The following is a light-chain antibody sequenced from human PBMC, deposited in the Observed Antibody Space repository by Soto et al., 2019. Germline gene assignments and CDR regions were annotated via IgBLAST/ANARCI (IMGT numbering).Light chain of an antibody. CDR3: STYISSNSFV. CDR2: DVS. Sequence: QSALTQPASVSGSPGQSITISCTGTSSDVVGYKYVSWYQQHPDKAPKLMIYDVSNRPSGVSNRFSASKSDNTASLTISGLQAEDEADYYCSTYISSNSFVFGTGTKLTVL. CDR1: SSDVVGYKY. V-gene: IGLV2-14*01. J-gene: IGLJ1*01.